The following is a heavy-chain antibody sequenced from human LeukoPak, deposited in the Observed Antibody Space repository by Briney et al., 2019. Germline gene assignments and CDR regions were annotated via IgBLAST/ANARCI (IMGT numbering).Heavy chain of an antibody. CDR3: ASRSYPFFHY. Sequence: PSETLSLTCTVSVHSISSGYYWGWIRQPPGKGLEWIGSIYHSGSTYYNPSLKSRVTISVDTSKNQFSLKLSSVTAADTAMYFCASRSYPFFHYWGQGTLVTVSS. J-gene: IGHJ4*02. CDR2: IYHSGST. V-gene: IGHV4-38-2*02. D-gene: IGHD1-26*01. CDR1: VHSISSGYY.